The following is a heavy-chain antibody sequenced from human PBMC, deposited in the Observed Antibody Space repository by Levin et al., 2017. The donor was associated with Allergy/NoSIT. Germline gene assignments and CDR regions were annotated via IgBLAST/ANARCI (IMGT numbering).Heavy chain of an antibody. D-gene: IGHD1-26*01. CDR3: AREPPGTD. J-gene: IGHJ4*02. CDR1: GGSISSYY. CDR2: IYYSGST. Sequence: KTGGSLRLSCTVSGGSISSYYWSWIRQPPGKGLEWIGYIYYSGSTNYNPSLKSRVTISVDTSKNQFSLKLSSATGADTAVYYCAREPPGTDWGQGTLVTVSA. V-gene: IGHV4-59*01.